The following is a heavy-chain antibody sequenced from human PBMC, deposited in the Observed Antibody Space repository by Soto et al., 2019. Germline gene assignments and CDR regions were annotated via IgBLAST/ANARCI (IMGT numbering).Heavy chain of an antibody. CDR1: GYTFTSYY. D-gene: IGHD6-6*01. J-gene: IGHJ6*02. CDR2: INPSGGST. Sequence: ASVKVSCKASGYTFTSYYMHWVRQAPGQGLEWMGIINPSGGSTSYAQKFQGRVTMTRDTSTSTVYMELSSLRSEDTAVYYCARERSGSSPGSYYYYYGMDVWGQGTTVTVSS. V-gene: IGHV1-46*01. CDR3: ARERSGSSPGSYYYYYGMDV.